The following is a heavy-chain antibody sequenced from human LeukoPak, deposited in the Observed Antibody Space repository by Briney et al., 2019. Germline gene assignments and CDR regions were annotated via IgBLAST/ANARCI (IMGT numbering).Heavy chain of an antibody. CDR3: ARGDDADYYDSSGYLF. Sequence: SETLSLTCTVSGGSISSYYWSWIRQPPGKGLEWIGEINHSGSTNYNPSLKSRVTISVDTSKNQFSLKLSSVTAADTAVYYCARGDDADYYDSSGYLFWGQGTLVTVSS. V-gene: IGHV4-34*01. D-gene: IGHD3-22*01. J-gene: IGHJ4*02. CDR1: GGSISSYY. CDR2: INHSGST.